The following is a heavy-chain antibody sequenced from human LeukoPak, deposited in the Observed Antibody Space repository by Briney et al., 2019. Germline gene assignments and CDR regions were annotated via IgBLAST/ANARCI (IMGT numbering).Heavy chain of an antibody. CDR2: IYYSGST. D-gene: IGHD3-16*01. CDR1: GGSISSSSYY. V-gene: IGHV4-39*07. Sequence: SSETLSLTCTVSGGSISSSSYYWGWIRQPPGKGLEWIGSIYYSGSTYYNPSLKSRVTISVDTSKNQFSLKLSSVTAADTAVYYCAREVLSMPGGAISLRGWLDPWGQGTLVTVSS. CDR3: AREVLSMPGGAISLRGWLDP. J-gene: IGHJ5*02.